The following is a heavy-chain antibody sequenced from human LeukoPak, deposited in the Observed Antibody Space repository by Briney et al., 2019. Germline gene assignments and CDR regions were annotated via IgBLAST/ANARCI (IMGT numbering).Heavy chain of an antibody. V-gene: IGHV3-23*01. J-gene: IGHJ5*02. CDR2: ISGSGVST. D-gene: IGHD1-26*01. CDR3: AKDRGPYIGIDNNWLHP. Sequence: GGSLRLSCAASGFTFNIYGMNWGRQAPGKGLERVSGISGSGVSTDNADSVKGRFTTSRDNSKNMVYLQMNTLRAEDTATYYCAKDRGPYIGIDNNWLHPWGQGTLVTVSS. CDR1: GFTFNIYG.